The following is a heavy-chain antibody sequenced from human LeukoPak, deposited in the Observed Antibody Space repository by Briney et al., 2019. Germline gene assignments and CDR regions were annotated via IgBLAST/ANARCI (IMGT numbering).Heavy chain of an antibody. CDR2: IYYSGST. J-gene: IGHJ4*02. V-gene: IGHV4-59*01. CDR1: GGSISHYY. CDR3: ARGVGYCSSTSCSGPLTFDY. D-gene: IGHD2-2*01. Sequence: SETLSLTCTVSGGSISHYYWSWIRQPAGKGLEWIGYIYYSGSTNYNPSLKSRVTISVDTSKNQFSLKLSSVTAADTAVYYCARGVGYCSSTSCSGPLTFDYWGQGTLVTVSS.